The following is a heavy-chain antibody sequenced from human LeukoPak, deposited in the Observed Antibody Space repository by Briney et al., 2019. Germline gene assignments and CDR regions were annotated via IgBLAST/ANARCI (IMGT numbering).Heavy chain of an antibody. CDR3: ATDFLVGAVYYFDY. J-gene: IGHJ4*02. Sequence: ASVKVSCKASGYTFTSYDINWVRQATGRGLEWMGWMNPNSGNTGYAQKFQGRVTMTEDTSTDTAYMELSSLRSEDTAVYYCATDFLVGAVYYFDYWGQGTLVTVSS. D-gene: IGHD1-26*01. CDR1: GYTFTSYD. CDR2: MNPNSGNT. V-gene: IGHV1-8*01.